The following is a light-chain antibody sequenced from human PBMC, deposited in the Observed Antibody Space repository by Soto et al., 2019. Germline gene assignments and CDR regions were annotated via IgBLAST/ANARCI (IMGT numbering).Light chain of an antibody. V-gene: IGKV1-39*01. CDR1: QSISSY. CDR3: QQSYCIPWT. CDR2: AAS. J-gene: IGKJ1*01. Sequence: DIQMTQSPSSLSASVGDRVTITCRASQSISSYLNWYQQKPGKAPKVLIYAASSLQSGIPSRFSGSGSGTDFTLTISSLQPEDFATYYCQQSYCIPWTFGQGTKVEIK.